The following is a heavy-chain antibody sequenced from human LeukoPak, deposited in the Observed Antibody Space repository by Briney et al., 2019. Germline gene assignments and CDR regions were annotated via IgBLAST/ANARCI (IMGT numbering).Heavy chain of an antibody. Sequence: PGGSLRLSCAASGFTFSSYAMSWVRQAPGKGLEWVSYISSSGSTIYYADSVKGRFTISRDNAKNSLYLQMNSLRAEDTAVYYCAREKRDGYNYWGIDYWGQGTLVTVSS. V-gene: IGHV3-48*04. CDR1: GFTFSSYA. J-gene: IGHJ4*02. CDR3: AREKRDGYNYWGIDY. CDR2: ISSSGSTI. D-gene: IGHD5-24*01.